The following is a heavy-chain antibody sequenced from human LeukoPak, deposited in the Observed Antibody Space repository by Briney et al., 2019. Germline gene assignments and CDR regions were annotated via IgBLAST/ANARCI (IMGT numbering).Heavy chain of an antibody. V-gene: IGHV6-1*01. Sequence: SQTLSLTCAISGDSVSSNSAAWNWIRQSPSRGPEWLGRTYYRSKWYNDYAVSVKSRITINPDTSKNQFSLQLNSVTPEDTAVYYCARDTRTYDFWSGYPTGGFDYWGQGTLVTVSS. D-gene: IGHD3-3*01. CDR2: TYYRSKWYN. CDR1: GDSVSSNSAA. CDR3: ARDTRTYDFWSGYPTGGFDY. J-gene: IGHJ4*02.